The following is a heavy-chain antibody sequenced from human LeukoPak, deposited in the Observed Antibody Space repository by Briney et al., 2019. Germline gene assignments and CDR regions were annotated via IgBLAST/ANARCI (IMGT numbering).Heavy chain of an antibody. CDR2: ISGGGGTT. V-gene: IGHV3-23*01. D-gene: IGHD5-12*01. J-gene: IGHJ4*02. CDR1: GFTFSSYA. Sequence: HPGGSLRLSCAASGFTFSSYAMNWVRQAPGKGLEWISAISGGGGTTYHADSVKGRFTISRDNSKNTLFLQMNSLRAEDTAVYYCAKDREGLSSGYDLEYFDYWGQGTLVTVSS. CDR3: AKDREGLSSGYDLEYFDY.